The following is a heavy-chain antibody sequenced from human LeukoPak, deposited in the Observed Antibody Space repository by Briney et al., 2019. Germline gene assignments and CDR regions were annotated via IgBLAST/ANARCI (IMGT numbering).Heavy chain of an antibody. Sequence: GGSLRLSCAASGFTFSSYSMNWVRQAPGKGLEWVSYISSSSSTIYYADSVKGRFTISRDNAKNSLYLQMNSLRDEDTAVYYCARGPRGCSSTSCYYYGMDVWGQGTTVTVSS. CDR1: GFTFSSYS. CDR2: ISSSSSTI. J-gene: IGHJ6*02. CDR3: ARGPRGCSSTSCYYYGMDV. D-gene: IGHD2-2*01. V-gene: IGHV3-48*02.